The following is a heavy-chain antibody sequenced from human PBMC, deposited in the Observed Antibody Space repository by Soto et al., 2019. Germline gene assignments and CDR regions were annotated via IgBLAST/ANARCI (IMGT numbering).Heavy chain of an antibody. CDR2: VYQSGST. CDR1: GASITSPYW. CDR3: ARLTEIEVLTTPTLHYYYGMDV. J-gene: IGHJ6*02. Sequence: QVQLQESGPGLMKPSGTLSLTCAVSGASITSPYWWSWVRQAPGKGLEWIGEVYQSGSTNYNPSLKGRVTISVDKSKNEFSLKLNFVTAADTAVYYCARLTEIEVLTTPTLHYYYGMDVWGQGTTVTVSS. V-gene: IGHV4-4*02. D-gene: IGHD1-1*01.